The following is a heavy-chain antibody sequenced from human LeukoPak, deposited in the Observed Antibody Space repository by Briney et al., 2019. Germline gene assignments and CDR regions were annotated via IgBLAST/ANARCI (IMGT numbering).Heavy chain of an antibody. CDR3: ARDWKADF. CDR2: IDIYSAKT. Sequence: GGSLRLSCATSGFTFSTYAMTWVRQAPGKGLEWVSAIDIYSAKTNYADSVKGRFTISRDNSKNTLYLQMNSLRGEDTAIYYCARDWKADFWGHGTLVTDSS. CDR1: GFTFSTYA. J-gene: IGHJ4*01. V-gene: IGHV3-23*01. D-gene: IGHD1-1*01.